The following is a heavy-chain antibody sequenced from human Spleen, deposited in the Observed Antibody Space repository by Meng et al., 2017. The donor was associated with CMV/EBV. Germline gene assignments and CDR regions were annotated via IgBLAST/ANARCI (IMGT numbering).Heavy chain of an antibody. CDR1: GFAFSTYA. D-gene: IGHD4-11*01. Sequence: GESLKISCAASGFAFSTYAMSWFRQAPGKRLEWVSVIYSGGRATYYADSMKGRFTISRDNSKNTLFLQMDSLGAEDTAVYYCVRDFPFYSKGAFDIWGQGTMVTVSS. V-gene: IGHV3-23*03. CDR2: IYSGGRAT. J-gene: IGHJ3*02. CDR3: VRDFPFYSKGAFDI.